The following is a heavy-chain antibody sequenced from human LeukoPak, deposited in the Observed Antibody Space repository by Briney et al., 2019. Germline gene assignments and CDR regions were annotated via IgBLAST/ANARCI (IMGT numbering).Heavy chain of an antibody. Sequence: KTSETLSLTCAVSGGSISSSNWWSWVRQPPGKGLEWIGEIYHSGSTNYNPSLKSRVTISVDKSKNQFSLKLSSVTAADTAVYYCAREDRGYSYGLSREWDWFDPWGQGTLVTVSS. V-gene: IGHV4-4*02. D-gene: IGHD5-18*01. J-gene: IGHJ5*02. CDR3: AREDRGYSYGLSREWDWFDP. CDR2: IYHSGST. CDR1: GGSISSSNW.